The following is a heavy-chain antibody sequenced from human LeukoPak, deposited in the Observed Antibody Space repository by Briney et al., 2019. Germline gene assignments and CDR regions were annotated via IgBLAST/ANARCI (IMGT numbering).Heavy chain of an antibody. CDR2: IIPIFGTA. J-gene: IGHJ1*01. D-gene: IGHD4-17*01. CDR3: ATTTVTTGFAPELYFQH. Sequence: ASVKVSCKASGYTFTGYYMHWVRQAPGQGLEWMGGIIPIFGTANYAQKFQGRVTITADESTSTAYMELSSLRSEDTAVYYCATTTVTTGFAPELYFQHWGQGTLVTVSS. V-gene: IGHV1-69*13. CDR1: GYTFTGYY.